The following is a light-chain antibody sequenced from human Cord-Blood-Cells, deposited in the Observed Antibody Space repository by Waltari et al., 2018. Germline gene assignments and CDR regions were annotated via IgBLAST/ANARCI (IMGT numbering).Light chain of an antibody. CDR1: QSVSSY. CDR2: DAS. Sequence: EIVLTQSPATLSLSPGERATLSCRASQSVSSYLAWYHKKPGQAPRLLIYDASNMATGSPARFRGRGSGRDFTLTISSLEPEDFAVYYCQQRSNWPPRTFGGGTKVEIK. CDR3: QQRSNWPPRT. J-gene: IGKJ4*01. V-gene: IGKV3-11*02.